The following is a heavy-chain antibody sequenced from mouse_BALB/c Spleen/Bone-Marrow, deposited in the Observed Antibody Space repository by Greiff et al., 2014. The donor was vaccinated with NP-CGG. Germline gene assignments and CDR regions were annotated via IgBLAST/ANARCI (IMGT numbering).Heavy chain of an antibody. CDR1: GYTFSSYW. J-gene: IGHJ3*01. Sequence: QVHLQQSGAELMKPGASVKISCKTSGYTFSSYWIEWVKQRPGHGLEWIGEILPGSGSTNSNEKFKGKATFTADTSSNTAYMQLSSLTSEDSAVYYCARELGLRLAYWGQGTLVTVSA. V-gene: IGHV1-9*01. D-gene: IGHD3-1*01. CDR3: ARELGLRLAY. CDR2: ILPGSGST.